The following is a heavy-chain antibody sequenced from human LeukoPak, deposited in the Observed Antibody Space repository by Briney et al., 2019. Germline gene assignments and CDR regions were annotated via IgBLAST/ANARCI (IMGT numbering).Heavy chain of an antibody. V-gene: IGHV1-69*01. J-gene: IGHJ4*02. CDR2: IIPIFGKA. CDR3: ARDRLVGASTCFAY. D-gene: IGHD1-26*01. Sequence: ASVKVSCKASGGTFSSYAINWVGQAPGQGLEWMGGIIPIFGKAKYAQKFQGRVTITADESTSTAYMELSSLRSEDTAVYYCARDRLVGASTCFAYWGQGTLVTVSS. CDR1: GGTFSSYA.